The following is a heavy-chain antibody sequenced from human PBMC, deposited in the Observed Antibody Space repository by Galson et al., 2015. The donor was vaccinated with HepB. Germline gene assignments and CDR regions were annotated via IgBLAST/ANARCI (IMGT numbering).Heavy chain of an antibody. Sequence: SLRLSCAVSGFTFSDFYMNWIRQAPGKGLELISYISGDVSAVFYADSVKGRFTISRDNPKNSLYLQMNSLRAEDTAVYFCARHQITYGNSGVADAFDLWGQGTAVTVSS. CDR2: ISGDVSAV. J-gene: IGHJ3*01. CDR1: GFTFSDFY. CDR3: ARHQITYGNSGVADAFDL. D-gene: IGHD2/OR15-2a*01. V-gene: IGHV3-11*01.